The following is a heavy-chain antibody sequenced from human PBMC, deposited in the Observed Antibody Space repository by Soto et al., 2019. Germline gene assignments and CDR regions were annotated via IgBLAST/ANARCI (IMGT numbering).Heavy chain of an antibody. J-gene: IGHJ6*02. CDR3: ARVSGIYYYGMDV. CDR2: INHSGST. CDR1: GGSISSGGYY. Sequence: SETLSLTCTVSGGSISSGGYYWSWIRQHPGKGLEWIGYINHSGSTYYNPSLKSRVTISVDTSKNQFSLKLSSVTAADTAVYYCARVSGIYYYGMDVWGQGTTVTVSS. D-gene: IGHD3-10*01. V-gene: IGHV4-31*03.